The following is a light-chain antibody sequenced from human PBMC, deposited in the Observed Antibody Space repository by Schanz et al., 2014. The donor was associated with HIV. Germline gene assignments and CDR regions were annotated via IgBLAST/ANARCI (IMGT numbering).Light chain of an antibody. V-gene: IGLV2-14*02. CDR3: SSYANTDTVL. CDR1: SNDVGTTDR. J-gene: IGLJ2*01. CDR2: EVS. Sequence: QSALAQPASVSGSPGQSITISCTGTSNDVGTTDRVSWYQQHPDKAPKLMIYEVSERPPGVSNRFSGSKSGNTASLTISGLQSEDEADYYCSSYANTDTVLFGGGTKLTVL.